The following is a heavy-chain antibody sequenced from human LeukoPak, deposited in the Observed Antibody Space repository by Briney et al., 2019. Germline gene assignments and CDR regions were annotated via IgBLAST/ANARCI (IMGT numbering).Heavy chain of an antibody. J-gene: IGHJ4*02. CDR3: ARIRGYDYVWGSYRSYYFDY. Sequence: SGPALVKPTQTLTLTCTFSGFSLSTRGMCVSWIRQPPGKALEWLAHIEWDHDKYYSTSLKTRLTISKDTSKNQVVLIMTNMDPVDTATYYCARIRGYDYVWGSYRSYYFDYCGQGTLVTVSS. V-gene: IGHV2-70*01. CDR1: GFSLSTRGMC. CDR2: IEWDHDK. D-gene: IGHD3-16*02.